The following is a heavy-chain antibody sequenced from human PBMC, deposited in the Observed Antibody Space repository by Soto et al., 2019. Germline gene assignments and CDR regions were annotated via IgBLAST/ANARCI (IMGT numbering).Heavy chain of an antibody. V-gene: IGHV3-33*01. D-gene: IGHD3-22*01. CDR2: IWYDGSNK. Sequence: PGGSLRLSCAASGFTFSSYGMHWVRQAPGKGLEWVAVIWYDGSNKYYADSVKGRFTISRDNSKNTLYLQMNSLRAEDTAVYYCARDPGLSPLNYYDSSANPNGGFDYWGQGTLVTVSS. J-gene: IGHJ4*02. CDR3: ARDPGLSPLNYYDSSANPNGGFDY. CDR1: GFTFSSYG.